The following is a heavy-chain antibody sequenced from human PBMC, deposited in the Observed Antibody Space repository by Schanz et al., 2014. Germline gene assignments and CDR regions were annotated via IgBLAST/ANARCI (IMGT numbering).Heavy chain of an antibody. CDR3: ASRVHVSSLQKVLQF. V-gene: IGHV3-33*01. Sequence: VQLLESGGGLVQPGGSLRLSCAASGFTFSVYGMHWVRQAPGKGPEWVAVIWSDGSTKYYADSVKGRVTISRNNAKNTVSLQMRSLRVEDTAVYYCASRVHVSSLQKVLQFWGRGTLVIVSS. CDR1: GFTFSVYG. CDR2: IWSDGSTK. J-gene: IGHJ1*01. D-gene: IGHD1-1*01.